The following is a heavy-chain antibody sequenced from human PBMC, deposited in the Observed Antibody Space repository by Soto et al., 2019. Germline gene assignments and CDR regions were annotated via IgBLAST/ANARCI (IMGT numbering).Heavy chain of an antibody. J-gene: IGHJ4*02. CDR1: GFPFSSYG. D-gene: IGHD6-6*01. CDR3: ARESGSSYYFDY. CDR2: IWYDGSNK. V-gene: IGHV3-33*01. Sequence: PGGSLRLSCAASGFPFSSYGMHWVRQAPGKGLEWVAVIWYDGSNKYYADSVKGRFTISRDNSKNTLYLQMNSLRAEDTAVYYCARESGSSYYFDYWGQGTLVTVSS.